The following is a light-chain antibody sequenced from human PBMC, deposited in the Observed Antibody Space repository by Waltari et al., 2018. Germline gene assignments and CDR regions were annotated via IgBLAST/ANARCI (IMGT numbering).Light chain of an antibody. Sequence: DIQMTQSPSSLSASVGDGVTITCQASQDIANHLNWYQQKPGKAPKLLVYDASNLHSGVPSRFSGSGSGTHFTFTITGLQPEDIATYYCQQHDHLPFTFGPGTKVDIK. CDR2: DAS. CDR3: QQHDHLPFT. V-gene: IGKV1-33*01. J-gene: IGKJ3*01. CDR1: QDIANH.